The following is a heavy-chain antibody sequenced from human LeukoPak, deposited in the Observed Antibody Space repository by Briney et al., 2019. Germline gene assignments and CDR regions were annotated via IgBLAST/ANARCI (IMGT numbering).Heavy chain of an antibody. D-gene: IGHD1-26*01. Sequence: PGGSLRLSCAASGFTFSDFPMNWVRQAPGKGPEWVARISYDGSSKNYADSVKGRFTISRDNSKNTLNLQMNSLRAEDTAFYYCARGGVHWYFDLWGRGTLVTVSS. CDR3: ARGGVHWYFDL. CDR2: ISYDGSSK. J-gene: IGHJ2*01. V-gene: IGHV3-30-3*01. CDR1: GFTFSDFP.